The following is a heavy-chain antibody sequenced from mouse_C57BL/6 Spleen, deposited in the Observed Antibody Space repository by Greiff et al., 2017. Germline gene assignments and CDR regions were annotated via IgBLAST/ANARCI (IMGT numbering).Heavy chain of an antibody. CDR3: ARWHLGRGYAMDY. Sequence: QVQLQQSGAELVKPGASVKISCKASGYAFSSYWLNLVKQRPGKGLERIGQIYPGDGDTIYNGKFQGKATLTADKSSSTAYMQRSSLTSEDSAVYFCARWHLGRGYAMDYWGQGTSVTGSS. V-gene: IGHV1-80*01. CDR1: GYAFSSYW. CDR2: IYPGDGDT. J-gene: IGHJ4*01.